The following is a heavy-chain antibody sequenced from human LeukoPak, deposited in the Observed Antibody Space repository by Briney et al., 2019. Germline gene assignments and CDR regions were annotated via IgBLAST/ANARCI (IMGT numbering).Heavy chain of an antibody. CDR1: GYTFTSYG. V-gene: IGHV1-18*01. CDR3: ARVSPPHTLNLYYYDSSGYFRSPVTFDY. Sequence: ASVKVSCKASGYTFTSYGISWVRQAPGQGLEWMGWISAYNGNTNYAQKLQGRVTMTTDTSTSTAYMELRSLRSDDTAVYYCARVSPPHTLNLYYYDSSGYFRSPVTFDYWGQGTLVTVSS. J-gene: IGHJ4*02. D-gene: IGHD3-22*01. CDR2: ISAYNGNT.